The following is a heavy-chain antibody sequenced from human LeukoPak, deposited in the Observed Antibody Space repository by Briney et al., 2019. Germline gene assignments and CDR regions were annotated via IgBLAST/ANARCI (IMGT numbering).Heavy chain of an antibody. J-gene: IGHJ6*02. Sequence: ASVKVSCKAFGYTFTSYGISWVRQAPGQGLEWMGWISAYNGNTNYAQKLQGRVTMTTDTSTSTAYMELRSLRSDDTAVYYCARTYYDFWSGYQYYYGMDVWGQGTTVTVSS. CDR3: ARTYYDFWSGYQYYYGMDV. CDR1: GYTFTSYG. V-gene: IGHV1-18*01. CDR2: ISAYNGNT. D-gene: IGHD3-3*01.